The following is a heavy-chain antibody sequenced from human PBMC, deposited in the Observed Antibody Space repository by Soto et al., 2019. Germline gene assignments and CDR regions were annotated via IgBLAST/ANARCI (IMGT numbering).Heavy chain of an antibody. CDR2: IKSKTDGGTT. V-gene: IGHV3-15*07. D-gene: IGHD5-12*01. CDR1: GFTFSNAW. J-gene: IGHJ4*02. CDR3: TTEVGYSGYDVNY. Sequence: GGSLRLSCAASGFTFSNAWMNWVRQAPGKGLEWVGRIKSKTDGGTTDYAAPVKGRFTISRDDSKNTLYLQMNSLKTEDTAVYYCTTEVGYSGYDVNYWGQGTLVTVSS.